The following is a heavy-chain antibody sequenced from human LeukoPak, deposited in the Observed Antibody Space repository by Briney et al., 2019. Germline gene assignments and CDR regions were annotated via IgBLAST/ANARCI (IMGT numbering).Heavy chain of an antibody. CDR2: INHSGST. J-gene: IGHJ6*03. D-gene: IGHD3-10*01. V-gene: IGHV4-34*01. CDR3: ARSTMVQVYYYYYYMDV. Sequence: SETLSLTCAVYGGSFSGYYWSWIRQPPGKGLEWIGEINHSGSTNYNPSLKSRVTISVATSKNQFSLKLSSVTAADTAVYYCARSTMVQVYYYYYYMDVWGKGTTVTVSS. CDR1: GGSFSGYY.